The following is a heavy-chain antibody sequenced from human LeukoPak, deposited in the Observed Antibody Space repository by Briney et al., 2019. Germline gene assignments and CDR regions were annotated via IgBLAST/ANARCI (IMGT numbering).Heavy chain of an antibody. V-gene: IGHV1-69*04. J-gene: IGHJ4*02. D-gene: IGHD6-6*01. CDR1: GGTFSSYA. CDR3: ASSGSSGVY. CDR2: IIPILGIA. Sequence: SVKVSCKASGGTFSSYAISWVRQSPGQGLEWMGRIIPILGIANYAQKFQGRVTITADKSTSTAYMELSSLRSEDTAVYYCASSGSSGVYWGQGTLVTVSS.